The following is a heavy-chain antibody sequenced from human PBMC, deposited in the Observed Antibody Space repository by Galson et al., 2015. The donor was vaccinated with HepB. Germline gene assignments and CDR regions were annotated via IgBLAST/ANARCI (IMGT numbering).Heavy chain of an antibody. CDR3: ARDYYDSSGPPAEYFQH. D-gene: IGHD3-22*01. V-gene: IGHV1-2*02. CDR1: GYTFTGYH. J-gene: IGHJ1*01. CDR2: INPNSGDT. Sequence: SVKVSCKASGYTFTGYHMHWVRQAPGQGLEWMGRINPNSGDTNYAQKFQGRVTMTRDTSISTAYMELSRLRSDDTAVYYCARDYYDSSGPPAEYFQHWGQGTLVTVSS.